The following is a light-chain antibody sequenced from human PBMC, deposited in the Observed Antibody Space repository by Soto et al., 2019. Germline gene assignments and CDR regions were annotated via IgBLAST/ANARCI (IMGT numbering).Light chain of an antibody. J-gene: IGKJ1*01. CDR3: QQYSSYAS. CDR2: DVS. CDR1: QSISRW. V-gene: IGKV1-5*01. Sequence: GARVTITCRASQSISRWLAWYQQKPGKAPKLLISDVSNLERGVPSRFSGSGSGTEFTLTISSLETDDVATYYCQQYSSYASFGQGTKVE.